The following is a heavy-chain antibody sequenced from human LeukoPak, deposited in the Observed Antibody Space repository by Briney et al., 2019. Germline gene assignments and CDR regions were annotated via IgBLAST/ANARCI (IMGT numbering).Heavy chain of an antibody. D-gene: IGHD6-19*01. CDR2: IYYDGSYK. CDR3: ARDRADPRDPYNWFDP. Sequence: GRSLRLSCAASGFTFSSYGMHWVRQAPGKGLEGVAVIYYDGSYKYYGDSVKGRFTISRDNSKNTLYLQMNSLRAEDTAVYYCARDRADPRDPYNWFDPWGQGTLVTVSS. J-gene: IGHJ5*02. CDR1: GFTFSSYG. V-gene: IGHV3-33*01.